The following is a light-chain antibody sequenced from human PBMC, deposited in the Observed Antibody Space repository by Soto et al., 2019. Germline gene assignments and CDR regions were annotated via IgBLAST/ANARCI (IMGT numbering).Light chain of an antibody. J-gene: IGKJ4*01. CDR1: QSVSSY. CDR2: YAS. V-gene: IGKV3-11*01. Sequence: EIVLTQSPATLSLSPGERATLSYRASQSVSSYFAWYQQKPGQAPRLLIYYASNRATGIPASFSGSRSGTDLTLTISSREPEDFAVYYCQRRSNWPPVTFGGGTKVEIK. CDR3: QRRSNWPPVT.